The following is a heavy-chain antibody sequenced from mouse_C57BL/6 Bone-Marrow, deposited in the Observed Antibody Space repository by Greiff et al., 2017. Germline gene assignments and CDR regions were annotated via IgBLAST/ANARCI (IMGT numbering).Heavy chain of an antibody. CDR2: ISDGGSYT. CDR3: ARERTNWDAMDY. J-gene: IGHJ4*01. D-gene: IGHD4-1*02. CDR1: GFTFSSYA. Sequence: EVKLMESGGGLVKPGGSLKLSCAASGFTFSSYAMSWVRQTPEKRLEWVATISDGGSYTCYPDNVKGRFTISRDNAKNNLYLQMSHLKSEDTAMYYCARERTNWDAMDYWGQGTSVTVSS. V-gene: IGHV5-4*01.